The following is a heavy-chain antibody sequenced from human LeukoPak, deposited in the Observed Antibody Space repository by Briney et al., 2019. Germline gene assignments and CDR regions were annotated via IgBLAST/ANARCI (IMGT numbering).Heavy chain of an antibody. CDR1: GGSISSYY. J-gene: IGHJ4*02. CDR2: IYTSGST. CDR3: AREGGGLYTIFGVVIDY. V-gene: IGHV4-4*07. Sequence: SETLSLTCTVSGGSISSYYWSWIRQPAGKGLEWIGRIYTSGSTNYNPSLKSRVTMSVDTSKNQFSLKLSSVTAADTAVHYCAREGGGLYTIFGVVIDYWGQGTLVTVSS. D-gene: IGHD3-3*01.